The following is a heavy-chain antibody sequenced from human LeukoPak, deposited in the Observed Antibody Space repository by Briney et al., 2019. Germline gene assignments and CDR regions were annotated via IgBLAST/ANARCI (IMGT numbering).Heavy chain of an antibody. Sequence: PGGSLRLSCVGSGFTFRSHAISWVRQAPEKGLEFVSGIYENGGTTYYADSVKGRFSISRDNSKNTLYLQMDSLRAEDTAVYYCAREADSSGYYYALYDYWGQGTLVTVSS. J-gene: IGHJ4*02. D-gene: IGHD3-22*01. CDR2: IYENGGTT. V-gene: IGHV3-23*01. CDR3: AREADSSGYYYALYDY. CDR1: GFTFRSHA.